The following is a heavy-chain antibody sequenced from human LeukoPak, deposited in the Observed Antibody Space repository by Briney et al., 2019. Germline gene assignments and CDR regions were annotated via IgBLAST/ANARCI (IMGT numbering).Heavy chain of an antibody. V-gene: IGHV1-18*01. CDR2: ISTYNGNT. CDR1: GYTFNIFD. D-gene: IGHD3-3*01. Sequence: ASVKASCKASGYTFNIFDISWVPQAPGQGLEWMAWISTYNGNTNYAQKVQGRATITTDTSTSTAYMELRSLRSDDTAAYYCARVLRYDFWSAYYFGYWGQGTLVTVSS. CDR3: ARVLRYDFWSAYYFGY. J-gene: IGHJ4*02.